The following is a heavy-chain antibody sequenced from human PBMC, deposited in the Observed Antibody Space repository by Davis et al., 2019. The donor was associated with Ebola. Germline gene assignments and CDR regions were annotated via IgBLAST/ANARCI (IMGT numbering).Heavy chain of an antibody. CDR1: GYTFTSYY. CDR2: MNPNSGNT. D-gene: IGHD5-12*01. Sequence: AASVKVSCKASGYTFTSYYMHWVRQATGQGLEWMGWMNPNSGNTGYAQKFQGRVTMTRNTSISTAYMDLSSLRSEDTAVYYCARGIVATPYWGQGTLVTVSS. J-gene: IGHJ4*02. V-gene: IGHV1-8*02. CDR3: ARGIVATPY.